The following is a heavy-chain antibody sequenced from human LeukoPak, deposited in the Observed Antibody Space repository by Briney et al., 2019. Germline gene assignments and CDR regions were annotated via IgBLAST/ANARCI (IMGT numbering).Heavy chain of an antibody. CDR1: EFTVTYNY. Sequence: PGGSLRLSCAASEFTVTYNYMTWVRQAPGKGLEWVSLLYSHGATNYADSVKGRFTISRDNSKNTLYLQMNSLRAEDTAVYYCAGLVVTQHFWGQGTLVTVSS. D-gene: IGHD3-22*01. CDR2: LYSHGAT. CDR3: AGLVVTQHF. V-gene: IGHV3-53*01. J-gene: IGHJ4*02.